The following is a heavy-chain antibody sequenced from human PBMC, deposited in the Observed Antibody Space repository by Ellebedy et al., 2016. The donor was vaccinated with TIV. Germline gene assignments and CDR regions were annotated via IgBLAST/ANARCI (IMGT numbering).Heavy chain of an antibody. CDR1: GGSISSYY. CDR3: ARELYSSGLEH. J-gene: IGHJ1*01. CDR2: IYYSGST. V-gene: IGHV4-59*12. D-gene: IGHD6-19*01. Sequence: MPSETLSLTCTVSGGSISSYYWSWIRQPPGKGLEWIGYIYYSGSTNYNPSLKSRVTISVDTSKNQFSLKLSSVTAADTAVYYCARELYSSGLEHWGQGTLVTVSS.